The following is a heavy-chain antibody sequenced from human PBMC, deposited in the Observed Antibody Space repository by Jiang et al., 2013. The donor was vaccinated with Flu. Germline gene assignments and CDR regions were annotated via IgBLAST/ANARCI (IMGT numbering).Heavy chain of an antibody. J-gene: IGHJ4*02. Sequence: GSGLVKPSETLSLTCTVSGYSITSGYYWGWIRQPPGKGLEWIGSIYQSGTAYYNPSLKSRVTISVDTSKNDFSLKLHPLTAADTAVYYCARDSESTGYSDYWGQGTLVTVSS. CDR1: GYSITSGYY. D-gene: IGHD3-9*01. CDR3: ARDSESTGYSDY. V-gene: IGHV4-38-2*02. CDR2: IYQSGTA.